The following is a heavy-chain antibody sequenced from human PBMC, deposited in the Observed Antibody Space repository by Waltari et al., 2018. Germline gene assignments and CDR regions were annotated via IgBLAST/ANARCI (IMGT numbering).Heavy chain of an antibody. D-gene: IGHD1-20*01. J-gene: IGHJ4*02. CDR2: VSPLNGKT. CDR1: GYSFTSVG. Sequence: QVQLLQSGAEVKEPGASLTVPCRASGYSFTSVGISWGRLAPGQGIECVGWVSPLNGKTNYAQNVQDRVTMTTDTSTSTAYMELRSLRFDDTAVYFCATDNLNAFHNWGQGTLVTVSS. V-gene: IGHV1-18*04. CDR3: ATDNLNAFHN.